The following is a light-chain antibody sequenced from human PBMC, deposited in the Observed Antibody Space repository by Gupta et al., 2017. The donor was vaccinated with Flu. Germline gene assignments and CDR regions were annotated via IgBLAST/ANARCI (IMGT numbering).Light chain of an antibody. CDR2: RNN. CDR3: AAWDDSLSGWV. V-gene: IGLV1-47*01. J-gene: IGLJ3*02. Sequence: QSVLTQPPSASGTPGQRVTISCSGSSSNIGSNYEYWYQQLPGTAPKLLIYRNNQRPSEVPDRFSGSKSGTSASLAISGLRSEDEADYYCAAWDDSLSGWVFGGGTKLTVL. CDR1: SSNIGSNY.